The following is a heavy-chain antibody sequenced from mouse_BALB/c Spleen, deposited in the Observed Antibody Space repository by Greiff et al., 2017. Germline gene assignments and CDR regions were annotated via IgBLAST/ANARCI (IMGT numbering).Heavy chain of an antibody. V-gene: IGHV5-9-4*01. CDR1: GFTFSSYA. Sequence: EVMLVESGGGLVKPGGSLKLSCAASGFTFSSYAMSWVRQSPEKRLEWVAEISSGGSYTYYPDTVTGRFTISRDNAKNTLYLEMSSLRSEDTAMYYCAREKDYGNPWFAYWGQGTLVTVSA. CDR2: ISSGGSYT. D-gene: IGHD1-1*01. J-gene: IGHJ3*01. CDR3: AREKDYGNPWFAY.